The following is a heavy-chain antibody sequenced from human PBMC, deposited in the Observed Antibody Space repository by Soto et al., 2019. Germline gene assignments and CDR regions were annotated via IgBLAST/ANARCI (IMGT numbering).Heavy chain of an antibody. Sequence: GSLRLSCAGSGFMFSAYTMTWVRQAPGKGLEWLSSISADSSYIDYADSLRGRFTVSRDNARKSLYLQIDILGAEDTAVYYCATPYYFNHWGPGTLVTVS. J-gene: IGHJ1*01. CDR1: GFMFSAYT. CDR2: ISADSSYI. V-gene: IGHV3-21*01. D-gene: IGHD3-16*01. CDR3: ATPYYFNH.